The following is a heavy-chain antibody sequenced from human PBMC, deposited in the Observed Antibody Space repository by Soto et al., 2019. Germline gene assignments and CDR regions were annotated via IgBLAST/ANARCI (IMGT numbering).Heavy chain of an antibody. Sequence: EVQLVESGGGLVQPGRSLRLSCAASGFTFDDYAMHWVRQAPGKGLEWVSVISGNSGSLGYADSVKGRFTISRDNAKNYLYLQMNSLRAEDTALYYCAKDRYSSSAYYYYGMDGWGQGTTVTVSS. CDR1: GFTFDDYA. CDR2: ISGNSGSL. V-gene: IGHV3-9*01. D-gene: IGHD5-18*01. CDR3: AKDRYSSSAYYYYGMDG. J-gene: IGHJ6*02.